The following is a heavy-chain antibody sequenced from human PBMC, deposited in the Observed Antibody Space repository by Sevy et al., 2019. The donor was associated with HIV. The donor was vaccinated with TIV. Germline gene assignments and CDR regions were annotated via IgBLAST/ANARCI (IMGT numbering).Heavy chain of an antibody. V-gene: IGHV4-34*01. Sequence: SETLSLTCAVYGGSFSGYYWSWIRQPPGKVLEWIGEMNHSGSTNYNPSLKSRVTISVDTSKNQFSLKLSSVTAADTAVYYCARGVPKGTTVTTERRDYYGMDVWGQGTTVTVSS. J-gene: IGHJ6*02. CDR3: ARGVPKGTTVTTERRDYYGMDV. CDR2: MNHSGST. D-gene: IGHD4-17*01. CDR1: GGSFSGYY.